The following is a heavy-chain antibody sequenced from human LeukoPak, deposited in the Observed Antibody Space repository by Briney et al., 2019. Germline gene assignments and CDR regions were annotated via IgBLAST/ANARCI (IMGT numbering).Heavy chain of an antibody. Sequence: PSETLSLTCTVSGGSISSYYWSWIRQPPGKGLEWIGYIYYSGSTNYNPSLKSRVTISVDTSKNQFSLKLSSVTAADTAVYYCARESDYGDYAVFHYWGQGTLVTVSS. CDR2: IYYSGST. D-gene: IGHD4-17*01. CDR1: GGSISSYY. V-gene: IGHV4-59*01. CDR3: ARESDYGDYAVFHY. J-gene: IGHJ4*02.